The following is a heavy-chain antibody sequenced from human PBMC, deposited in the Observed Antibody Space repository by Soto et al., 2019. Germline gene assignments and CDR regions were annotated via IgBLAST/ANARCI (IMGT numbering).Heavy chain of an antibody. D-gene: IGHD2-21*02. CDR1: GGSVTSGNYY. Sequence: SETLSLTCTVSGGSVTSGNYYWSWIRQPPGKGLEWIGHIYYSGSTNYNPSLKSRVTISVDASKNQFSLKLSSVTAADTAIYYCARGPVVTPFVDHWGQGTLVTVSS. CDR2: IYYSGST. J-gene: IGHJ4*02. V-gene: IGHV4-61*01. CDR3: ARGPVVTPFVDH.